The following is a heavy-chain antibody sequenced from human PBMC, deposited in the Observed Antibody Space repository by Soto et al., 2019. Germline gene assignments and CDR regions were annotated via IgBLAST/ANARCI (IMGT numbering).Heavy chain of an antibody. J-gene: IGHJ5*02. CDR2: ISAYNGNT. CDR1: GYTFTSYG. Sequence: ASVKVSCKASGYTFTSYGISWVRQAPGQGLEWMGWISAYNGNTNYAQKLQGRVTMTTDTSTSTAYMELRSLRSDDTAVYYCARLEIWDASSGYYYGWFDPWGQGTLVTVSS. CDR3: ARLEIWDASSGYYYGWFDP. D-gene: IGHD3-22*01. V-gene: IGHV1-18*04.